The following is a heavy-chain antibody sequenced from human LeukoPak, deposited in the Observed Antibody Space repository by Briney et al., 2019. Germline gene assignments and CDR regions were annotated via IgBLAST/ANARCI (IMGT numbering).Heavy chain of an antibody. D-gene: IGHD1-26*01. Sequence: GGSLRLSXAASGFTFSSCSMNWVRQAPGKGLEWVSSISSSSSYIYYADSVKGRFTISRDNAKNSLYLQMNSLRAEDTAVYYCARNPAERWEPPYFDYWGQGTLVTVSS. CDR2: ISSSSSYI. CDR1: GFTFSSCS. CDR3: ARNPAERWEPPYFDY. J-gene: IGHJ4*02. V-gene: IGHV3-21*01.